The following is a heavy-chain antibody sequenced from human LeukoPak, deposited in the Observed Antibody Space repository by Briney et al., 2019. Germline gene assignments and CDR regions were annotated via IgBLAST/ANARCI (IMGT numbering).Heavy chain of an antibody. J-gene: IGHJ4*02. D-gene: IGHD1-7*01. Sequence: PGGSLRLSCAASGFTFSSYGMSWVRQVPGKGLEWVSAIGSSGDTTYYADSVKGRFTISRDNSKNTLYLQMNSLRAEDTAVYYCATRNYSPSNWGQGTLVAVSS. CDR3: ATRNYSPSN. CDR1: GFTFSSYG. CDR2: IGSSGDTT. V-gene: IGHV3-23*01.